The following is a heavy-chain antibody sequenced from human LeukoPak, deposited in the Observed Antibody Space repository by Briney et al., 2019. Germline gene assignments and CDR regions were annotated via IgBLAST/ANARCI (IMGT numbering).Heavy chain of an antibody. V-gene: IGHV4-34*01. CDR3: ARGTPEYYDILTGYLSYFDY. CDR2: INHSGST. D-gene: IGHD3-9*01. Sequence: PSETLSLTCAVYGGSFSGYYWSWIRQPPGKGLEWIGEINHSGSTNYNPSLKSRVTISVDTSKNQFSLKLSSVTAADTAVYYCARGTPEYYDILTGYLSYFDYWGQGTLVTVSS. CDR1: GGSFSGYY. J-gene: IGHJ4*02.